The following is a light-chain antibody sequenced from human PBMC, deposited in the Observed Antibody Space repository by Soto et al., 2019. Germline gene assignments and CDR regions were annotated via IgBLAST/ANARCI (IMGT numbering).Light chain of an antibody. CDR3: QQYNNWGT. J-gene: IGKJ1*01. CDR2: GAS. Sequence: EIVMTQSPATLSVSPGERATLSCRASQSVSSNLAGYQQKPGQAPRLLIYGASTRATGIPARFSGSGSGTEFTLTISSLQSEDFAVYYGQQYNNWGTFGQGTKVEIK. CDR1: QSVSSN. V-gene: IGKV3-15*01.